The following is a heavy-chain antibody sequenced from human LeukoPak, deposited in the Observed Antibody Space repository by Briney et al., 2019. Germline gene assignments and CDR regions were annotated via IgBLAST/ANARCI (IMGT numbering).Heavy chain of an antibody. J-gene: IGHJ4*02. V-gene: IGHV3-48*01. CDR3: ARAGYDFWSGYPPHFDY. Sequence: PGGSLRLSCAASGFTFSSYSMNWVRQAPGKGLEWVSYISSSGSTTYYTESVRGRFTISRDNAKNSLYLQMNSLRAEDTAVYYCARAGYDFWSGYPPHFDYWGQGTLVTVSS. D-gene: IGHD3-3*01. CDR2: ISSSGSTT. CDR1: GFTFSSYS.